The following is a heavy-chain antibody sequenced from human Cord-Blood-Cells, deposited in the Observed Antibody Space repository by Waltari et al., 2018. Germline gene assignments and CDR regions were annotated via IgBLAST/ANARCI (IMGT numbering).Heavy chain of an antibody. J-gene: IGHJ6*03. V-gene: IGHV4-4*07. CDR3: ARGYCSGGSCYPNYYYYYMDV. CDR2: IYTRGRN. D-gene: IGHD2-15*01. Sequence: QVQLQESGPGLVKPSETLSLTCTVSGGSISSYYWSWIRQPAGKGLEWIWRIYTRGRNNYHPSLKSRGTMLVDTSKNQFSRKLSSVTAADTAVYYCARGYCSGGSCYPNYYYYYMDVWGKGTTVTVSS. CDR1: GGSISSYY.